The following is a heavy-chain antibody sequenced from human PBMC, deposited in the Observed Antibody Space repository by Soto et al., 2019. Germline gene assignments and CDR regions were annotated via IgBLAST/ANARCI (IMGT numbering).Heavy chain of an antibody. CDR2: ISYDGSNK. CDR3: ASQLFSSSPFDY. CDR1: GFTFSNYA. D-gene: IGHD6-13*01. J-gene: IGHJ4*02. V-gene: IGHV3-30-3*01. Sequence: PGGSLRLSCAASGFTFSNYAMHWVRQAPGKGLEWVAVISYDGSNKYYADSVKGRFTISRDNSRNTLYLQMNSLRAEDTAVYYCASQLFSSSPFDYWGQGALVTVSS.